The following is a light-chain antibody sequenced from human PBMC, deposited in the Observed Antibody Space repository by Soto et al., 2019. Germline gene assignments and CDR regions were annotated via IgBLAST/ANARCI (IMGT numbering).Light chain of an antibody. CDR2: KAS. CDR3: QQYNRYAWS. J-gene: IGKJ1*01. CDR1: QSISTW. Sequence: DTQMTQSPSTLSASVGDRVTITCRASQSISTWLAWYQQKPGKAPNLLIFKASSLESGVPSRFSGSGSGTEFTLTISSLQPDDFATYYCQQYNRYAWSFGQGTKVEIK. V-gene: IGKV1-5*03.